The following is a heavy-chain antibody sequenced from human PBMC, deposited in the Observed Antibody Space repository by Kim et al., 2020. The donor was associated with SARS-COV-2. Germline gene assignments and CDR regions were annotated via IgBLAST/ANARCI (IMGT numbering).Heavy chain of an antibody. V-gene: IGHV4-39*01. CDR3: ARPGYSGYDDAFDI. D-gene: IGHD5-12*01. J-gene: IGHJ3*02. Sequence: NPCRRSRVTISVDTSKNQFSLKLSSVAAADTAVYYCARPGYSGYDDAFDIWGQGTMVTVSS.